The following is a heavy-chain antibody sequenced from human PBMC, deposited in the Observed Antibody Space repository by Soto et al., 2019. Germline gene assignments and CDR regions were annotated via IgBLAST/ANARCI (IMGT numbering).Heavy chain of an antibody. CDR1: GFTFSDYY. Sequence: GGSLRLSCAASGFTFSDYYMSWIRQAPGKGLEWVSSISSSSSYIYYADSVKGRFTISRDNAKNSLYLQMNSLRAEDTAVYYCARGLPQSAATWARYNWFDPWGQGTLVTVSS. D-gene: IGHD2-15*01. CDR3: ARGLPQSAATWARYNWFDP. CDR2: ISSSSSYI. J-gene: IGHJ5*02. V-gene: IGHV3-11*06.